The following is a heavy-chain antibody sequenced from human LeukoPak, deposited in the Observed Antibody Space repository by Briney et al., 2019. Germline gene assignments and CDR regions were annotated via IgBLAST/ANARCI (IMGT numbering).Heavy chain of an antibody. CDR3: ARDDVDTPTFDY. CDR2: IYISGST. D-gene: IGHD5-18*01. CDR1: GGSISSSN. Sequence: PSETLSLTCVVSGGSISSSNWWSWIRQSAGKRLEWIGRIYISGSTDYNPSLKSRLTMSLDTSKNQISLKVRSVTAADTAVYFCARDDVDTPTFDYWGQGALVTVSS. V-gene: IGHV4-4*07. J-gene: IGHJ4*02.